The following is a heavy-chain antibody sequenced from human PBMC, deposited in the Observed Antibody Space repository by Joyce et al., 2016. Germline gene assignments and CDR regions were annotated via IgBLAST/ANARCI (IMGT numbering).Heavy chain of an antibody. CDR1: GLSFSTTW. D-gene: IGHD5-18*01. V-gene: IGHV3-74*01. CDR2: MQSDGARL. Sequence: EVQLVESGGGLVQPGGSLRLSCVSSGLSFSTTWMHWVRQAPGKGLVWVSQMQSDGARLTYAYSVKGRFTISRDKAKNTVYLQMNSLRGEDTAVYFCAGDSYYKLAVWCKGTTVTVSS. CDR3: AGDSYYKLAV. J-gene: IGHJ6*04.